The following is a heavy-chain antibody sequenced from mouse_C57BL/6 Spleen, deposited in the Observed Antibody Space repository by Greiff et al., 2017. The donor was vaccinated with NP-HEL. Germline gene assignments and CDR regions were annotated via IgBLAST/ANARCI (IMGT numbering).Heavy chain of an antibody. CDR1: GYAFSSSW. V-gene: IGHV1-82*01. CDR2: IYPGDGDT. CDR3: ARSAPKNWYFDV. J-gene: IGHJ1*03. Sequence: VQLHQSGPELVKPGASVKISCKASGYAFSSSWMNWVKQRPGTGLEWIGRIYPGDGDTNYNGKFKGKATLTADKSSSTAYMQLSSLTSEDSAVYFCARSAPKNWYFDVWGTGTTVTVSS.